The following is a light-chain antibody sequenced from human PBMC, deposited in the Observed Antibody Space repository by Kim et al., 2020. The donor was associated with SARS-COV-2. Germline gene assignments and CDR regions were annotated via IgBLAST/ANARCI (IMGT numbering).Light chain of an antibody. J-gene: IGKJ1*01. CDR2: GAS. Sequence: VYPGERATLACRASQSVSTNLVWYQHKPGQAPRLLIYGASTRATGIPARFSGSGSGTEFTLTISSLQSEDFAVYYCQQYTNWPRTFGQGTKVDIK. CDR1: QSVSTN. CDR3: QQYTNWPRT. V-gene: IGKV3-15*01.